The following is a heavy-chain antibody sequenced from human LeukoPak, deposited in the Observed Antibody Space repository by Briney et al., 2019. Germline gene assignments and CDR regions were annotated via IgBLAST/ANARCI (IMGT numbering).Heavy chain of an antibody. J-gene: IGHJ4*02. D-gene: IGHD6-13*01. CDR1: GGSISSYY. Sequence: SETLSLTCTVSGGSISSYYWSWIRQPPGKGLEWIGYIYYSGSTNYNPSLKSRVTISVDTSKNQFSLKLSSVTAADTAVYCCARHLGSSSWSPFDYWGQATLVTVSS. V-gene: IGHV4-59*08. CDR2: IYYSGST. CDR3: ARHLGSSSWSPFDY.